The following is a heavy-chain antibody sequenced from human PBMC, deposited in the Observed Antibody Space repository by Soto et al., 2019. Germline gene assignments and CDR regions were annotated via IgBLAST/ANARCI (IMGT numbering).Heavy chain of an antibody. D-gene: IGHD6-6*01. CDR1: GGTYSSYA. V-gene: IGHV1-69*10. CDR2: SLSIPGPT. CDR3: AREARQGGYYYYGMDI. Sequence: PAKVSCKASGGTYSSYAISWVRQPPGEGLEWMGGSLSIPGPTNYAQKFQGRVTITADKSTSTAYMELSSLRSEDTAVYYCAREARQGGYYYYGMDIWG. J-gene: IGHJ6*02.